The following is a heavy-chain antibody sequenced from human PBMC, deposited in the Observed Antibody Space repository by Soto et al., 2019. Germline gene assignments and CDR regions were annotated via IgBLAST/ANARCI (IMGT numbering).Heavy chain of an antibody. Sequence: QAQLVQSGAEVKEPGSSVKVSCKASVEFFSNYGISWVRQAPGQGLEWMGGIIPIFGTISYAEKFQGRVTITADESTNTVYMQLRSLRSADTAFYYCARVFPDGWVEPGVVRGYLDTWGRGTLVTVSS. V-gene: IGHV1-69*01. CDR2: IIPIFGTI. D-gene: IGHD3-10*01. CDR3: ARVFPDGWVEPGVVRGYLDT. J-gene: IGHJ4*02. CDR1: VEFFSNYG.